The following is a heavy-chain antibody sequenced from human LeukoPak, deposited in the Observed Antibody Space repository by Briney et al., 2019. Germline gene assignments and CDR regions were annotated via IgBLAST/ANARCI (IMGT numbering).Heavy chain of an antibody. V-gene: IGHV3-74*01. CDR3: ARTYYYGSGSYAN. Sequence: PGGSLRLSCAASGFTFSNYGMHWVRQAPGKGLVWISRINSDGSSTSYADSVKGRFTISRDNAKNTLYLQMNSLRAEDTAVYYCARTYYYGSGSYANWGQGTLVTVSS. CDR1: GFTFSNYG. D-gene: IGHD3-10*01. J-gene: IGHJ4*02. CDR2: INSDGSST.